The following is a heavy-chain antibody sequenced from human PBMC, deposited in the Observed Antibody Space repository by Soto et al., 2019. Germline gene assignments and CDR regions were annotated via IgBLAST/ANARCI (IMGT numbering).Heavy chain of an antibody. V-gene: IGHV3-23*01. CDR1: GFIFSNYA. J-gene: IGHJ4*02. Sequence: GGSLRLSCAASGFIFSNYAMTWVRQVPGKGLEWVSTISVTGTRTHYADSVEGRFTISRDNFKSTLFLQMNSLRAADTAIYYCAMDYSTGYADFWGQGT. D-gene: IGHD5-12*01. CDR3: AMDYSTGYADF. CDR2: ISVTGTRT.